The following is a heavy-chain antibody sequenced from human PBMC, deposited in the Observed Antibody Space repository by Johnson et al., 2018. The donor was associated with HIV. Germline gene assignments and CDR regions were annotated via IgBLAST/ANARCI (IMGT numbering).Heavy chain of an antibody. CDR2: LHSDGST. CDR1: GFTVSNNY. V-gene: IGHV3-66*02. CDR3: AKNGARGDAFDI. D-gene: IGHD2-8*01. Sequence: VQLVESGGGLVQPRGSLRLSCAASGFTVSNNYMSWVRQAPGKGLEWVSILHSDGSTFNTDSVKGRFTISRDNSKNTLYLQMNSLRAEDTAVYYCAKNGARGDAFDILGQGTMVTVSS. J-gene: IGHJ3*02.